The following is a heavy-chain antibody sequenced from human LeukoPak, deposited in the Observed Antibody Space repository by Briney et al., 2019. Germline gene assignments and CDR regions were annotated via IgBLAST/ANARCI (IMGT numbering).Heavy chain of an antibody. D-gene: IGHD2-15*01. CDR3: AKAGGSPSRVAYFDY. CDR2: ISWNSGSI. J-gene: IGHJ4*02. CDR1: GFTFDDYA. Sequence: GRSLRLSCGASGFTFDDYAMQWGRQAPGEGLEWVSGISWNSGSIGYADSVKGRFTISRDNAKNSLYLQMNSLRAEDTALYYCAKAGGSPSRVAYFDYWGQGTLVTVSS. V-gene: IGHV3-9*01.